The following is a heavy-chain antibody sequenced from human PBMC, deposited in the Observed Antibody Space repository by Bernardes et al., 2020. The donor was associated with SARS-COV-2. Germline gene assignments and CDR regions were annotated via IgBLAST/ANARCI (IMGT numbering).Heavy chain of an antibody. Sequence: GGSLRLSCVASGFAFSDFGMAWVRQAPGKGLEWVSTLNTDGENTHYADSVKGRFTISRDNSKNMLYRQMNSLRAEDTAVYYCSNDAGVDVFFDYWGQGTLLTVTS. CDR2: LNTDGENT. V-gene: IGHV3-23*01. D-gene: IGHD7-27*01. CDR3: SNDAGVDVFFDY. CDR1: GFAFSDFG. J-gene: IGHJ4*02.